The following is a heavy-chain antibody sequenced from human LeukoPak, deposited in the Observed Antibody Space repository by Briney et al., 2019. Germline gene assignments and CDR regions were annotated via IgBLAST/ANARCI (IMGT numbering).Heavy chain of an antibody. CDR1: GYTLTELS. V-gene: IGHV1-46*01. CDR3: ARAVSGYYYIVY. CDR2: INPSGGST. D-gene: IGHD3-22*01. J-gene: IGHJ4*02. Sequence: ASVKVSCKVSGYTLTELSMHWVRQAPGQGLEWMGIINPSGGSTSYAQKFQGRVTMTRDTSTSTVYMELSSLRSEDTAVYYCARAVSGYYYIVYWGQGTLVTVSS.